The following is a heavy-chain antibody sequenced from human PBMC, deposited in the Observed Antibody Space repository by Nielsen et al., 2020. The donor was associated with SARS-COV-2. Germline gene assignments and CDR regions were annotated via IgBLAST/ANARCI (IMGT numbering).Heavy chain of an antibody. CDR2: ISYDGSNK. J-gene: IGHJ5*02. CDR1: GFTFSSYA. D-gene: IGHD3-10*01. V-gene: IGHV3-30-3*01. CDR3: ARGSMVRGVIIFSWFDP. Sequence: GESLKISCAASGFTFSSYAMHWVRQAPGKGLEWVAVISYDGSNKYYADSVKGRFTISRDNSKNTLYLQMNSLRAEDTAVYYCARGSMVRGVIIFSWFDPWGQGTLVTVSS.